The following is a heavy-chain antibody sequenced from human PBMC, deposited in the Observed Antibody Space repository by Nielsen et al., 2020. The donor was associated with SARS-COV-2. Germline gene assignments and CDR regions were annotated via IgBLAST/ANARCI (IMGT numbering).Heavy chain of an antibody. D-gene: IGHD3-10*01. CDR1: GFIFNTYG. CDR3: TKDQGYHYGSGKFDY. V-gene: IGHV3-48*01. Sequence: GESLKISCEASGFIFNTYGMNWVRQAPGKGLEWISYISDDNTIFYAVSVRGRFTISRDNSKNTLYLQINSLRAEDTAVYYCTKDQGYHYGSGKFDYWGQGTLVTVSS. CDR2: ISDDNTI. J-gene: IGHJ4*02.